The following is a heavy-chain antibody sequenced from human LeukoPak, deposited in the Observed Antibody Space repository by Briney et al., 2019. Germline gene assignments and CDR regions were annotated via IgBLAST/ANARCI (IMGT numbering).Heavy chain of an antibody. Sequence: SETLSLTCTVSGGSISSYYWSWIRQPPGKGLEWIGYIYYSGSTYYNPSLKSRVTISVDTSKNQFSLKLSSVTAADTAVYYCARGDYYDSSGYWLFDYWGQGTLVTVSS. CDR1: GGSISSYY. V-gene: IGHV4-59*12. CDR3: ARGDYYDSSGYWLFDY. CDR2: IYYSGST. J-gene: IGHJ4*02. D-gene: IGHD3-22*01.